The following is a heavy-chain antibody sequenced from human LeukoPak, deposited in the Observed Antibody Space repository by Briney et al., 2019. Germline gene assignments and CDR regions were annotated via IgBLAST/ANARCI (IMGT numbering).Heavy chain of an antibody. CDR1: GGPFSGYY. J-gene: IGHJ6*03. CDR2: INHSGST. D-gene: IGHD4-23*01. Sequence: PSETLSLTCAVYGGPFSGYYWSWIRQPPGKGLEWIGEINHSGSTNYNPSLKSRVTISVDTSKNQFSLKLSSVTAADTAVYYCARLRGGNPNYYYYYMDVWGKGTTVTISS. V-gene: IGHV4-34*01. CDR3: ARLRGGNPNYYYYYMDV.